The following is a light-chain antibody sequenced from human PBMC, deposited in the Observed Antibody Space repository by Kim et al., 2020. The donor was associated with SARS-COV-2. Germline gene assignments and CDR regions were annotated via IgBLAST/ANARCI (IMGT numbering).Light chain of an antibody. J-gene: IGLJ3*02. V-gene: IGLV3-21*04. CDR3: QVWDSSSEHRV. CDR1: NIGSKS. Sequence: SYELTQPPSLSVAPGKTARITCGGNNIGSKSVHWYQQKPGQAPVLVIYYDSDRPSGIPERFSGSNSGNTATLTISRDEAGDEADYYCQVWDSSSEHRVFGRGNQPTVL. CDR2: YDS.